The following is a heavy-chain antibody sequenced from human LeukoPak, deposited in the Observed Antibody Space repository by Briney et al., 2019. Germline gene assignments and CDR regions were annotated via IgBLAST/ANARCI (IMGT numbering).Heavy chain of an antibody. V-gene: IGHV3-48*03. Sequence: GGSLRLSCVGSGFTFSSYRMNWVRQAPGKGLEWVSDISSRGSVIYYADSVKGRFTISRDNAKNSLYLQMNSLRAEDTAVYYCATSGAVGYYQDWGQGTLVTVSS. D-gene: IGHD3-22*01. J-gene: IGHJ4*02. CDR1: GFTFSSYR. CDR3: ATSGAVGYYQD. CDR2: ISSRGSVI.